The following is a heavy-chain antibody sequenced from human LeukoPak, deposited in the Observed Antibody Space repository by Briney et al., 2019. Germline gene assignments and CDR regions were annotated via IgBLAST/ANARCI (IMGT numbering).Heavy chain of an antibody. D-gene: IGHD2-15*01. CDR2: ISTTSGNI. CDR1: GFTFSSYG. J-gene: IGHJ4*02. Sequence: GGSLRLSCAASGFTFSSYGMSWVRQAPGKGLEWVAAISTTSGNIYYADSVKGRFTISRDNAKNSLYLQMNSLRAEDTAVYYCAKVGYCSGGSCYFVWDYWGQGALVTVSS. CDR3: AKVGYCSGGSCYFVWDY. V-gene: IGHV3-21*04.